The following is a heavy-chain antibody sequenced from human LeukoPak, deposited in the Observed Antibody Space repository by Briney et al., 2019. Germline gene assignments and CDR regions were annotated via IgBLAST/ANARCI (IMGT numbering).Heavy chain of an antibody. V-gene: IGHV5-51*01. CDR3: ARPLCSSTSCYWFYDY. Sequence: GESLKISCKGSGYSFTSYWIGWMRQMPGKGLEWMGIIYPGDSDTRYSPSFQGQVTISADKSISTAYLQWSSLKASDTAMYYCARPLCSSTSCYWFYDYWGQGTLVTVSS. D-gene: IGHD2-2*01. CDR1: GYSFTSYW. CDR2: IYPGDSDT. J-gene: IGHJ4*02.